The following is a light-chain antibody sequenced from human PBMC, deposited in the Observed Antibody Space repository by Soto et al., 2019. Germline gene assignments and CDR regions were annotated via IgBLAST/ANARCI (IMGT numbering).Light chain of an antibody. CDR1: QSITSW. V-gene: IGKV1-5*01. CDR3: QQYNSDWT. CDR2: DAS. J-gene: IGKJ1*01. Sequence: DIQMTQSPSTLSSSLRNRFTTTCRASQSITSWLAWYQQKPGKAPKLLIYDASSLESGVPSRFSGRGAGTEFTLTISSLQPDDFATYYCQQYNSDWTFGQGTKLEIK.